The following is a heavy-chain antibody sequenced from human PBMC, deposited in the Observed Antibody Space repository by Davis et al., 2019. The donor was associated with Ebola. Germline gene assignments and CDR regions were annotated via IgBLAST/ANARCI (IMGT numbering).Heavy chain of an antibody. Sequence: TLSLSCVASGVTLNDHALHRIRHAPGKGLEWVAAVSWHSDGVGYAESVKGRFTVSRDNDKNSLYLQMNSLRVEDTAFYYCGTDLSSGGMDVWGQGTTVTVSS. CDR2: VSWHSDGV. V-gene: IGHV3-9*01. CDR3: GTDLSSGGMDV. J-gene: IGHJ6*02. D-gene: IGHD2-15*01. CDR1: GVTLNDHA.